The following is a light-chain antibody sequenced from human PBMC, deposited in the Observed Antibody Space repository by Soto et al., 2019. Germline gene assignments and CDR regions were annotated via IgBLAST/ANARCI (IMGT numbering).Light chain of an antibody. J-gene: IGKJ5*01. V-gene: IGKV3D-15*01. CDR2: GAS. CDR3: QQYNNWPIT. CDR1: QSVSSY. Sequence: EIVLTQSPATLSLSPGERATLACRASQSVSSYLAWYQQKPGQAPRFLIYGASSRATGIPDRFSGSGSGTEFTLTISSLQSEDFALYYCQQYNNWPITFGQGTRLEIK.